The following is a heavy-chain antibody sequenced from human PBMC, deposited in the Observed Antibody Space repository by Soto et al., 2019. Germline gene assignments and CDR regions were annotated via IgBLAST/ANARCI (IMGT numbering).Heavy chain of an antibody. D-gene: IGHD1-26*01. V-gene: IGHV4-59*08. J-gene: IGHJ6*02. Sequence: SATLFLTCTFPGTSIRSYYWCWIQQPTGKGLEWIGYIYYNGGTNYSPSLESRVTISVDTSKNQFSLKLSSATAADTAVYYCARQSGGYYYYGMDVWGQGTTVT. CDR2: IYYNGGT. CDR3: ARQSGGYYYYGMDV. CDR1: GTSIRSYY.